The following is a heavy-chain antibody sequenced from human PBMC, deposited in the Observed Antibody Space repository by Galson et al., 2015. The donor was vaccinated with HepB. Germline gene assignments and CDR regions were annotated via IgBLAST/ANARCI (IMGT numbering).Heavy chain of an antibody. V-gene: IGHV1-3*01. CDR1: GYTFTNYP. Sequence: SVKVSCKASGYTFTNYPLHWVRQAPGQRLEWMGWINAGTGIMKYSQNFQGRVTIARDTSASTAYMELNSLRSEDTAVYYCARGPSIVLMDSWGQGTLVTVSS. CDR3: ARGPSIVLMDS. J-gene: IGHJ4*02. D-gene: IGHD2-8*01. CDR2: INAGTGIM.